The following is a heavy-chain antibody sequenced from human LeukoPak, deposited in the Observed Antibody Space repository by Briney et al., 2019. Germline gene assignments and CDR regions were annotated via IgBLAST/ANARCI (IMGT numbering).Heavy chain of an antibody. CDR2: IYYSGST. Sequence: ASETLSLTCTVSGGSISSYYWNWIRQPPGKGLEWIGYIYYSGSTNYNPSLKSRVTISVDTSKNQFALKLSSVPAADQSRYYCAGGERYSSGWPYFDYWGQGTLVTVSS. J-gene: IGHJ4*02. V-gene: IGHV4-59*01. CDR3: AGGERYSSGWPYFDY. CDR1: GGSISSYY. D-gene: IGHD6-19*01.